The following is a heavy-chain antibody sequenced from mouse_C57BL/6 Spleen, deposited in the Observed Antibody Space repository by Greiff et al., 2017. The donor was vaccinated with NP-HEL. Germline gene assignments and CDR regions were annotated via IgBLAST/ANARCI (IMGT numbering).Heavy chain of an antibody. Sequence: EVHLVESGGGLVQPGGSLSLSCAASGFTFTDYYMSWVRQPPGKALEWLGFIRNKANGYTTEYSASVKGRFTISRDNSQSILYLQMNALRAEDSATYYCARYSPLLRGSMDYWGQGTSVTVSS. J-gene: IGHJ4*01. V-gene: IGHV7-3*01. CDR2: IRNKANGYTT. CDR1: GFTFTDYY. D-gene: IGHD2-1*01. CDR3: ARYSPLLRGSMDY.